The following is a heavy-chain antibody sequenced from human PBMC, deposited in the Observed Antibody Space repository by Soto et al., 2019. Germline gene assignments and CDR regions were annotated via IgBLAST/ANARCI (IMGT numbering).Heavy chain of an antibody. J-gene: IGHJ6*02. V-gene: IGHV1-69*12. CDR1: GGTFSSYA. CDR3: ATHPTDTITYYYGMDV. D-gene: IGHD5-18*01. CDR2: IIPIFGTA. Sequence: QVQLVQSGAEVKKPGSSVKVSCKASGGTFSSYAISWVRQDPGQGLEWMGGIIPIFGTADYAQKFQGRVTITADESTSTAYMELSSLRSEDTAVYYCATHPTDTITYYYGMDVWGQGTTVTVSS.